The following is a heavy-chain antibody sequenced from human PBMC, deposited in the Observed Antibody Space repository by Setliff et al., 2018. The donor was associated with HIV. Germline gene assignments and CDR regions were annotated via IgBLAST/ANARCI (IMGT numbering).Heavy chain of an antibody. J-gene: IGHJ4*02. CDR2: ISYTGIT. D-gene: IGHD6-19*01. CDR1: GGSISTSY. V-gene: IGHV4-59*08. CDR3: ARLRQWLAFFDS. Sequence: SETLSLTCTVSGGSISTSYWNWIRQPPGKGLEWIGSISYTGITNYNPSLKSRVTISVDTSQNQFSLKLTSVTAADTAVYYCARLRQWLAFFDSWGQGTLVTVSS.